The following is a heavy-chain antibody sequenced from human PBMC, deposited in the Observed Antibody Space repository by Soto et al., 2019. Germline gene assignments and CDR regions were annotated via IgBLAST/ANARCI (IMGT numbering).Heavy chain of an antibody. J-gene: IGHJ3*02. Sequence: QVQLVQSGAEVKKPGSSVKVSCKASGGTFSSYAISWVRQAPGQGLEWMGGIIPIFGTANYAQKFQGRVTITADESTSTAYRELSSLRSEDTAVYYCARSRREVVVAASGRGAFDIWGQGTMVTVSS. V-gene: IGHV1-69*01. CDR2: IIPIFGTA. D-gene: IGHD2-15*01. CDR1: GGTFSSYA. CDR3: ARSRREVVVAASGRGAFDI.